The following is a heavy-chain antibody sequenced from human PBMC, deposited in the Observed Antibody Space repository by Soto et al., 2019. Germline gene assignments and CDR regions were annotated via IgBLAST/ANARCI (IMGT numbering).Heavy chain of an antibody. CDR1: GYSFTSYW. CDR2: IYPGDSDT. D-gene: IGHD6-13*01. V-gene: IGHV5-51*01. CDR3: ARRAAAVFDYYYMDV. Sequence: GESLKISGKGSGYSFTSYWIGWVRQMPGKGLEWMGIIYPGDSDTRYSPSFQGQVTISADKSISTAYLQWSSLKASDTAMYYCARRAAAVFDYYYMDVWGKGTTVTVSS. J-gene: IGHJ6*03.